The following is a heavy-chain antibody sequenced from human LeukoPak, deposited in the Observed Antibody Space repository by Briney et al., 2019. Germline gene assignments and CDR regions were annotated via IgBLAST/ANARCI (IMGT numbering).Heavy chain of an antibody. J-gene: IGHJ4*02. CDR2: ISGSGGST. D-gene: IGHD6-19*01. V-gene: IGHV3-23*01. CDR1: GFTFSSYA. Sequence: PGGSLRLSCAASGFTFSSYAMSWVRQAPGKGLEWVSAISGSGGSTYYADSVKGRFTISRDNSKNTLYLRMNSLRAEDTAVYYCAKDASVAGTTTDFDYWGQGTLVTVSS. CDR3: AKDASVAGTTTDFDY.